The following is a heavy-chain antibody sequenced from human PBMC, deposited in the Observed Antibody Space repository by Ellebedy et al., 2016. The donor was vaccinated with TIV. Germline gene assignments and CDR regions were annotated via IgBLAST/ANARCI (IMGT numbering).Heavy chain of an antibody. Sequence: GESLKISCKGSGYSFTSYWVGWVRQLPGKGLEWMGIIYPGDSDTRYSPSFQGQVTISADKSISTAYLQWSSLKASDTAMYYCARRPFRSRSLYDYWGQGTLVTVSS. CDR3: ARRPFRSRSLYDY. CDR1: GYSFTSYW. J-gene: IGHJ4*02. CDR2: IYPGDSDT. D-gene: IGHD3-3*01. V-gene: IGHV5-51*01.